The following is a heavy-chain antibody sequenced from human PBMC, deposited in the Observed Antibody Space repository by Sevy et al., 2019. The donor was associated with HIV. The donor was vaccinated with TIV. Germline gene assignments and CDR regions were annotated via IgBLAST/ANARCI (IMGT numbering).Heavy chain of an antibody. D-gene: IGHD2-15*01. CDR2: VSYDGADK. V-gene: IGHV3-30*18. J-gene: IGHJ4*02. CDR3: AKEMVDCSGGTNYAGAGSPFES. CDR1: GFIFNNYD. Sequence: GGSLRLSCAASGFIFNNYDMYWIRQAPGKGLEWVATVSYDGADKDYADIVKGRFTISRDSSMSMLYLQMSSLRSEDTGVYIGAKEMVDCSGGTNYAGAGSPFESWGQGTLVTVSS.